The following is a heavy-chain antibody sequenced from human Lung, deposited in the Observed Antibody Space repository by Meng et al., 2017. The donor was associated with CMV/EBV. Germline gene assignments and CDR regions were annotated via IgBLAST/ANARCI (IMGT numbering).Heavy chain of an antibody. J-gene: IGHJ3*02. V-gene: IGHV3-30-3*02. Sequence: GGSLRLXCAASGFTFNNYAMHWVRQAPGKGLQWVAVVSYDGNNKYYADSVKGRFTISRDNSKSTLDLQMNSLRAEDTAMYYCAKKGPYCSSTSCPPDAFDIXGQGXMVTVSS. CDR1: GFTFNNYA. CDR3: AKKGPYCSSTSCPPDAFDI. CDR2: VSYDGNNK. D-gene: IGHD2-2*01.